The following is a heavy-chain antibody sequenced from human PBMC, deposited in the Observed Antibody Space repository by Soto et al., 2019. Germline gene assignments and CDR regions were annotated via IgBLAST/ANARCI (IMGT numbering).Heavy chain of an antibody. V-gene: IGHV4-34*01. CDR2: INHSGST. CDR1: GGSFSGYY. CDR3: ASLPDTVYYYYGMDV. Sequence: SETLSLTCAVYGGSFSGYYWSWIRQPPGKGLEWIGEINHSGSTNYNPSLKSRVTISVDTSKNQFSLKLSSVTAADTAVYYCASLPDTVYYYYGMDVWGQGTTVTVS. D-gene: IGHD2-2*02. J-gene: IGHJ6*02.